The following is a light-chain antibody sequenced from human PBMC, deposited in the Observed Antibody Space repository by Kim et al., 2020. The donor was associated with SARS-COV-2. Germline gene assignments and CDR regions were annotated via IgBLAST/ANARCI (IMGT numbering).Light chain of an antibody. J-gene: IGLJ3*02. CDR1: SGYSKYK. V-gene: IGLV9-49*01. CDR3: GADHGSGSNFVMV. CDR2: VGTGGIVG. Sequence: TCTLRSGYSKYKVVWYQQRPGKGPRFVMLVGTGGIVGSKGDGIPDRFSVLGSGLNRYLTIKNIQEEDESDYHCGADHGSGSNFVMVFGGGTKLTVL.